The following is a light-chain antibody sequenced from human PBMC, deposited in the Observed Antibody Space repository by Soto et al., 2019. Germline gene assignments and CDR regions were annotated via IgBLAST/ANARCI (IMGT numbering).Light chain of an antibody. V-gene: IGKV1-5*01. Sequence: DIQMTQSPSTLSASVGDRVTITCRASQSIKTWLVWYQQKPGTVPKLLIYDAFKLQSGVPSRFSGSGSGTEFTLTINTLQPDDFATYYCQQFNSFSWTFGQGTKVEIK. CDR3: QQFNSFSWT. J-gene: IGKJ1*01. CDR2: DAF. CDR1: QSIKTW.